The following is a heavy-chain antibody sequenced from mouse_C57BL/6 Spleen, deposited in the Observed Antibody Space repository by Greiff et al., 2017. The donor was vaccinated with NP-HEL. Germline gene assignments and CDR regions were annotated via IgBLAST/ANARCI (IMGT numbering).Heavy chain of an antibody. Sequence: VKLMESGAELVKPGASVKLSCKASGYTFTEYTIHWVKQRSGQGLEWIGWFYPGSGGIKYNEKFKDKATLTADKSSSTVYMELSRLTSEDSAVYFCARHEREDDYDNYAMDYWGQGTSVTVSS. CDR2: FYPGSGGI. V-gene: IGHV1-62-2*01. CDR1: GYTFTEYT. J-gene: IGHJ4*01. CDR3: ARHEREDDYDNYAMDY. D-gene: IGHD2-4*01.